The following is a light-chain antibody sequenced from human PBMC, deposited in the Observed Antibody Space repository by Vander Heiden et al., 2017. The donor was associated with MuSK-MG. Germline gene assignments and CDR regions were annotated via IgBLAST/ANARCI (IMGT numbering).Light chain of an antibody. CDR3: QQYYSPPYT. Sequence: DIVMTQSPDSLAVSLGARATINCKSSQSVLYSSNNQNYLAWYQRKPGQPPKLLIYWAFTRESGVPDRFSGSGSGSDFTLTISSLQAEDVAVYFCQQYYSPPYTFGQGTKLEIK. CDR1: QSVLYSSNNQNY. CDR2: WAF. J-gene: IGKJ2*01. V-gene: IGKV4-1*01.